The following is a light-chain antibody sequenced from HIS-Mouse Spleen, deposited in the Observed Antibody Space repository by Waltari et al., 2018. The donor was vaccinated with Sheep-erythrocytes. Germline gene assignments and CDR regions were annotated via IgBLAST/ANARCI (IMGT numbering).Light chain of an antibody. CDR2: DAS. J-gene: IGKJ2*01. V-gene: IGKV3-11*01. Sequence: EIVLTQSPATLSLSLGERATLSCRASQSVSSYLAWYQQKPGQAPRLLIYDASNSATGIPARFSGSGSETDFTLTISSLEPEDFAVYYCQQRSNWYTFGQGTKLEIK. CDR3: QQRSNWYT. CDR1: QSVSSY.